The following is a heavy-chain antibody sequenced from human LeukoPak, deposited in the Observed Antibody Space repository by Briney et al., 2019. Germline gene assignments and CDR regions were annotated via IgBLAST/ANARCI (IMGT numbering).Heavy chain of an antibody. CDR2: IKSKNVGGTT. V-gene: IGHV3-15*01. CDR3: TSHAAFDP. CDR1: GFTFNNAW. J-gene: IGHJ5*02. Sequence: GGSLRLSCAASGFTFNNAWMNWVRQAPGKGLEWVGRIKSKNVGGTTDYAAPVKGRFTISRDDSKNTVYLQMNSLKIEDAAVYYCTSHAAFDPWGQGTLVTVSS.